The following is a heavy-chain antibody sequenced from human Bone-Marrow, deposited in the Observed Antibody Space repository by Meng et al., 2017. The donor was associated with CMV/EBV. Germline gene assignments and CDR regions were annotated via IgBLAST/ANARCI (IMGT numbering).Heavy chain of an antibody. CDR2: ISGSGGNT. V-gene: IGHV3-23*01. D-gene: IGHD3-16*01. CDR1: GFTFSSYS. Sequence: GESLKISCAASGFTFSSYSMNWVRQAPGKGLEWVSTISGSGGNTYYPDSVKGRFTISRDNSRNTLYLQMNSLRAEDTAVYYCAKGGNYGAFDIWGQGTMVTVSS. J-gene: IGHJ3*02. CDR3: AKGGNYGAFDI.